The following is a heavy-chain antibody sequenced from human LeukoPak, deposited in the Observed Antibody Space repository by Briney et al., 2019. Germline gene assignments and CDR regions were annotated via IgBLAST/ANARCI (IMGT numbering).Heavy chain of an antibody. J-gene: IGHJ4*02. Sequence: GGSLRLSCAASGFTFSHYGMHWVRQAPGKGLEWVSTISGSGSATYNAGSVKGRFTTSRDNSNNTLYLQMNSLRAEDTAVYYCAKTEAPAAIRAGSDYRGQGTLVTVSS. CDR1: GFTFSHYG. CDR2: ISGSGSAT. V-gene: IGHV3-23*01. CDR3: AKTEAPAAIRAGSDY. D-gene: IGHD2-2*02.